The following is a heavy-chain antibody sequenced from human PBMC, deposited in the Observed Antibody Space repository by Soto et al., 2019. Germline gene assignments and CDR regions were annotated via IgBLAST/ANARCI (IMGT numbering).Heavy chain of an antibody. CDR3: ARDGGDDSSGYSLFDI. D-gene: IGHD3-22*01. Sequence: QVQLVESGGGVVQPGRSLRLSCAASGFTFSSYAMHWVRQAPGKGLEWVAVISYDGSNKYYADSVKGRFTISRDNSKNTLYLQMNSLRAEDTAVYYCARDGGDDSSGYSLFDIWGQGTMVTVSS. CDR1: GFTFSSYA. J-gene: IGHJ3*02. V-gene: IGHV3-30-3*01. CDR2: ISYDGSNK.